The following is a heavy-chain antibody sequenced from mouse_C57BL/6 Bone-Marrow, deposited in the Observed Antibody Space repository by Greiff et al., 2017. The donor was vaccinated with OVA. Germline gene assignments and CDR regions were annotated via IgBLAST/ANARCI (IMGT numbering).Heavy chain of an antibody. J-gene: IGHJ3*01. CDR2: MYPRSGNT. V-gene: IGHV1-81*01. CDR3: ARGSGHPFAY. CDR1: GYTFTSYG. D-gene: IGHD3-2*02. Sequence: QVQLKESGAELARPGASVKLSCKASGYTFTSYGISWVKQRTGQGLEWIGEMYPRSGNTYYNEKFKGKATLTADKSSSTAYMELRSLTSEDSAVYFCARGSGHPFAYWGQGTLVTVSA.